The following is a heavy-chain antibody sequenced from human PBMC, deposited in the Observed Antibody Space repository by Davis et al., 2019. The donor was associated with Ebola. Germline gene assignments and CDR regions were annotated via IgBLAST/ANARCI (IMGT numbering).Heavy chain of an antibody. CDR3: AKAPVRFLEWITTDY. CDR1: GFTFSSYA. CDR2: ISGSGGST. J-gene: IGHJ4*02. V-gene: IGHV3-23*01. D-gene: IGHD3-3*01. Sequence: GESLKISCAASGFTFSSYAMSWVRQAPGKGLEWVSAISGSGGSTYYADSVKGRFTISRDNSKNTLYLQMNSLRAEDTAVYYCAKAPVRFLEWITTDYWGKGTLVTVSS.